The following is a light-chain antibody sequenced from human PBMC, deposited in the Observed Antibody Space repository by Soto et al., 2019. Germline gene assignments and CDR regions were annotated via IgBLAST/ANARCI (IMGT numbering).Light chain of an antibody. CDR1: SSDVGGYNY. Sequence: QSVLTQPPSASGSPGQSVTISCTGTSSDVGGYNYVSWYQQHPGKAPKLMIYEVSKRPSGVPDRFSGSKSGNTASLTVSGLQAEDEADYYCSSYAVSKNVFGTGTKVTV. V-gene: IGLV2-8*01. CDR3: SSYAVSKNV. CDR2: EVS. J-gene: IGLJ1*01.